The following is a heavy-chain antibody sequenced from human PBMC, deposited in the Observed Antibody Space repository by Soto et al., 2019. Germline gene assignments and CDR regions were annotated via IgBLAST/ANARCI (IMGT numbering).Heavy chain of an antibody. CDR1: GYTFTSYA. CDR2: INAGNGNT. V-gene: IGHV1-3*01. J-gene: IGHJ5*02. CDR3: ARLGFRYYGSERGRFDP. D-gene: IGHD3-10*01. Sequence: QVPLVQSGAEVKKPGASVKVSCKASGYTFTSYAMHWVRQAPGQRLEWMGWINAGNGNTKYSQKFQGRVTITRDTTASTAYREPSSLRSEDTAVYYGARLGFRYYGSERGRFDPGGQGTLVIVSS.